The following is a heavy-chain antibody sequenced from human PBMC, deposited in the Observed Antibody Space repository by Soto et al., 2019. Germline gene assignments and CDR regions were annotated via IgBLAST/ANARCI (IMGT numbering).Heavy chain of an antibody. D-gene: IGHD4-17*01. J-gene: IGHJ4*02. V-gene: IGHV4-59*08. Sequence: SETLSLTCTVSGGSISSYYWSWIRQPPGKGLEWIGYIYYSGSTNYNPSLKSRVTISVDTSKNQFSLKLSSVTAADTAVYYCARRYGDCFDFWGQGTLVTISS. CDR3: ARRYGDCFDF. CDR2: IYYSGST. CDR1: GGSISSYY.